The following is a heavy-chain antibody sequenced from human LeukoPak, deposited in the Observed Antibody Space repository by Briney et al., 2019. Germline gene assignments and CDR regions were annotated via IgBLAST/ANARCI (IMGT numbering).Heavy chain of an antibody. CDR3: AKNPRGYSGYEGSNFGY. D-gene: IGHD5-12*01. Sequence: PGGSLRLSCAAPGFTFSSYAMSWVRQAPGKGLEWVSVSGSGKNTYYADSVKGRFTISRDNSKNTLYLQMNSLRAEDTAVYYCAKNPRGYSGYEGSNFGYWGQGTLVTVSS. CDR1: GFTFSSYA. J-gene: IGHJ4*02. CDR2: SGSGKNT. V-gene: IGHV3-23*01.